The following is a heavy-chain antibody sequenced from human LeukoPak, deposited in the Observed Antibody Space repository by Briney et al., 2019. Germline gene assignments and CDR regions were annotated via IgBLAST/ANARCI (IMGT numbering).Heavy chain of an antibody. CDR3: AKDFRIVVVKFDY. J-gene: IGHJ4*02. CDR2: ISGSGGST. D-gene: IGHD3-22*01. Sequence: PGRSLRLSCAASGFTFSSYAMSWVRQAPGKGLEWVSAISGSGGSTYYADSVKGRFTISRDNSKNTLYLQMNSLRAEDTAVYYCAKDFRIVVVKFDYWGQGTLVTVSS. CDR1: GFTFSSYA. V-gene: IGHV3-23*01.